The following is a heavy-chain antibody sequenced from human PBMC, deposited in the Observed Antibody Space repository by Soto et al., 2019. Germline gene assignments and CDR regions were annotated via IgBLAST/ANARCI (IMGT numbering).Heavy chain of an antibody. Sequence: QLQLQESGPGLVKPSETLSLTCTVSGGSISSSSYYWGWIRQPPGKGLEWIGRIYYSGSTYYNPSLKSRVTISVDTSKNQFSLKLSSVTAADTAVYYCARPNSVGTGWFDPWGQGTLVTVSS. CDR3: ARPNSVGTGWFDP. V-gene: IGHV4-39*01. CDR1: GGSISSSSYY. J-gene: IGHJ5*02. CDR2: IYYSGST. D-gene: IGHD3-10*01.